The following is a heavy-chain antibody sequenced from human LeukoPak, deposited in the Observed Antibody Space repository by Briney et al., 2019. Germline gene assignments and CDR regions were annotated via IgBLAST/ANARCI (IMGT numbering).Heavy chain of an antibody. CDR1: GGPISSYY. J-gene: IGHJ5*02. CDR3: ARGATMVRGVRDWFDP. V-gene: IGHV4-4*07. Sequence: SETLSLTCTVSGGPISSYYWSWIRQPAGKGLEWIGRIYTSGSTNYNPSLTSRVTISVDKSKNQFSLKLSSVTAADTAVYYCARGATMVRGVRDWFDPWGQGTLVTVSS. D-gene: IGHD3-10*01. CDR2: IYTSGST.